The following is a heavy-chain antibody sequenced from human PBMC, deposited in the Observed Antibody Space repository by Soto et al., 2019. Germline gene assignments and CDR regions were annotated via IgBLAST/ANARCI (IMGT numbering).Heavy chain of an antibody. CDR2: ISGSGGST. Sequence: GGSLRLSCAASGFTFSSYAMSWVRQAPGKGLEWVSAISGSGGSTYYAESVKGRFTISRDNSKNTLYLQMNSLRAEDTAVYYCAKALGITIFGVVKADAFDIWGQGTMVTVSS. CDR1: GFTFSSYA. CDR3: AKALGITIFGVVKADAFDI. J-gene: IGHJ3*02. V-gene: IGHV3-23*01. D-gene: IGHD3-3*01.